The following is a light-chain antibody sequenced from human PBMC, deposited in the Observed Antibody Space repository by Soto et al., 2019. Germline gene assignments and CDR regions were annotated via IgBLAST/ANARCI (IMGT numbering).Light chain of an antibody. J-gene: IGKJ4*02. V-gene: IGKV3-15*01. CDR1: QSVSNN. Sequence: EIVLTQSPVTLSVSPGERATLSCRASQSVSNNLAWYQQKPGQAPRLLIHGASTRATGIPARFSGSGSGTEFTLTISSLQSEDFVIENCDRQSDSRRTCGGGTKVDIK. CDR3: DRQSDSRRT. CDR2: GAS.